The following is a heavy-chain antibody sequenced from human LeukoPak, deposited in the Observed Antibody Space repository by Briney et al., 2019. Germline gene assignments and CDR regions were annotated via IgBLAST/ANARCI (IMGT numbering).Heavy chain of an antibody. D-gene: IGHD3-10*01. J-gene: IGHJ4*02. V-gene: IGHV4-34*01. CDR3: ARGGYGSGTYYNY. CDR1: GGSFSGYY. Sequence: KPSETLSLTCAVYGGSFSGYYWSWIRQPPGKGLERIGEINHSGSTNYNPSLKSRVTISVDTSKNQFSLKLSSVTAADTAVYYCARGGYGSGTYYNYWGQGTLVTVSS. CDR2: INHSGST.